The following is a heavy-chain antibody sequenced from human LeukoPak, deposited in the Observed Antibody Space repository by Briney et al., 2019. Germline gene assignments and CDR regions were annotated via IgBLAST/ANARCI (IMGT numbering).Heavy chain of an antibody. CDR2: LYHSGST. D-gene: IGHD2-2*01. CDR3: ARDLSGCSSTSCYPYYYYMDV. V-gene: IGHV4-4*02. Sequence: ASETLSLTCAVSGGSISSSNWWSWVRQPPGKGLEWIGELYHSGSTNYNPSLKSRVTMSVDTSKNQFSLKLSSVTAADTAVYYCARDLSGCSSTSCYPYYYYMDVWGKGTTVTISS. CDR1: GGSISSSNW. J-gene: IGHJ6*03.